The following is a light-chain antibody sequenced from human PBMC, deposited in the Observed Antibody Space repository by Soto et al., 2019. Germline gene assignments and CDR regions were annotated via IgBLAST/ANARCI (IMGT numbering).Light chain of an antibody. CDR2: EVT. J-gene: IGLJ1*01. Sequence: QSVLAQPPSASGSPGQSVTIPCTGTSSDVGGYDHVSWYQQHPGKAPKLMIYEVTKRPAGVPDRFFGSKSGNTASLTVSGLQAEDEADYYCSSDAGSYNYVFGTGSKVTVL. CDR3: SSDAGSYNYV. CDR1: SSDVGGYDH. V-gene: IGLV2-8*01.